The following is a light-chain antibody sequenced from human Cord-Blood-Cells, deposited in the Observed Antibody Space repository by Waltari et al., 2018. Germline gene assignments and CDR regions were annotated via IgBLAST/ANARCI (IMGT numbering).Light chain of an antibody. J-gene: IGLJ2*01. V-gene: IGLV2-11*01. CDR1: SSDVGGYNY. CDR2: DVS. Sequence: SVSGSPGQSVTISCTGTSSDVGGYNYVSWYQQHPGKAPKLMIYDVSKRPSGVPDRFSGSKSGNTASLTISGLQAEDEADYYCCSYAGTDVVFGGGTKLTVL. CDR3: CSYAGTDVV.